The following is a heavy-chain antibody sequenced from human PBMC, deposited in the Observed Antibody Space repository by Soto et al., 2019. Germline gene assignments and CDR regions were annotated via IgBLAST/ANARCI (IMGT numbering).Heavy chain of an antibody. J-gene: IGHJ3*01. CDR1: GFTFINYA. V-gene: IGHV3-23*01. Sequence: EVQLLESGGGLVQPGGSLRLSCAASGFTFINYAMIWVRQAPGKGLEWVSTISGGGDGTYYADSVKGHFTISRDNSNRTLYLQMNSLRAEDTAIYYCAKKGLGSLKTFCSNSDCHYAFDLWGQGTVVTVSS. CDR2: ISGGGDGT. CDR3: AKKGLGSLKTFCSNSDCHYAFDL. D-gene: IGHD2-8*01.